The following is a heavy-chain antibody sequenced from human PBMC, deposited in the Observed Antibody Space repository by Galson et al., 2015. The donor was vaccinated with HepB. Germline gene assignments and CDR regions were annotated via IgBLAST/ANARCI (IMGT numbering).Heavy chain of an antibody. CDR1: GFTFSSYA. V-gene: IGHV3-23*01. J-gene: IGHJ4*02. CDR2: IISSGGST. Sequence: LRLSCAASGFTFSSYAMSWVRQAPGKALEWVSAIISSGGSTYYADSLKGRFPIPRDSSKNTLYLQMNSLGAEDTAVYYCAKVVTTAIYFDYWCQGTLVTVSS. CDR3: AKVVTTAIYFDY. D-gene: IGHD4-11*01.